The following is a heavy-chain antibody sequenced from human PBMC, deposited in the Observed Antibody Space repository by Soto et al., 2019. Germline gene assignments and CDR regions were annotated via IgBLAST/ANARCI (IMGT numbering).Heavy chain of an antibody. CDR2: IDPSDSYT. CDR3: ARHGATAMVTGCLGY. CDR1: GYSFTSYW. Sequence: EVQLVQSGAEVKKPGESLRISCKGSGYSFTSYWISWVRQMPGKGLEWMGRIDPSDSYTNYSPSFQGHVTISADKSISTAYLQWSSLKASDTAMYYCARHGATAMVTGCLGYWGQGTLVTVSS. J-gene: IGHJ4*02. V-gene: IGHV5-10-1*03. D-gene: IGHD5-18*01.